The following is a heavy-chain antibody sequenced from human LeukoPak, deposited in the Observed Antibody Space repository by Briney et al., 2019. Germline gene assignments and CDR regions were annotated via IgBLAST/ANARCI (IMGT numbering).Heavy chain of an antibody. CDR3: ANSGGATTDYYYYYMDV. Sequence: GGSQRLSCAASGFTFSSYAMSWVRQAPGKGLEWVSSISGSDGTTYYADSVKGRFTISRDNSKYTLSLQMNSLRDDDTAVYYCANSGGATTDYYYYYMDVWGKGTTVTISS. J-gene: IGHJ6*03. V-gene: IGHV3-23*01. CDR2: ISGSDGTT. CDR1: GFTFSSYA. D-gene: IGHD1-26*01.